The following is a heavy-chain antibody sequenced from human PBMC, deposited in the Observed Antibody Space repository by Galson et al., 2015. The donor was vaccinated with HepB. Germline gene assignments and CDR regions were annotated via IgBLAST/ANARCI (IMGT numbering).Heavy chain of an antibody. Sequence: SLRLSCAASGFTFSSYSMNWVRQAPGKGLEWVSYISSSSSTIYYADSVKGRFTISRDNAKNSLYLQMDSLRDEDTAVYYCAGDAKDYSSSWLYYFDYWGQGTLVTVSS. CDR3: AGDAKDYSSSWLYYFDY. J-gene: IGHJ4*02. V-gene: IGHV3-48*02. CDR2: ISSSSSTI. D-gene: IGHD6-13*01. CDR1: GFTFSSYS.